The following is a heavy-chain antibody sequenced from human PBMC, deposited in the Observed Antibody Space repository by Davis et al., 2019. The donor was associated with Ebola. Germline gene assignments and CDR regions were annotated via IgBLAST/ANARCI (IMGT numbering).Heavy chain of an antibody. CDR1: GGSISSYY. V-gene: IGHV4-59*01. CDR2: IYYSGST. J-gene: IGHJ6*02. CDR3: ARTDVLRFLEWSGADV. Sequence: MPSETLSLTCTVSGGSISSYYWSWIRQPPGKGLEWIGYIYYSGSTNYNPSLKSRVTISVDTSKNQFSLKLSSVTAANTAVYYCARTDVLRFLEWSGADVWGQGTTVTVSS. D-gene: IGHD3-3*01.